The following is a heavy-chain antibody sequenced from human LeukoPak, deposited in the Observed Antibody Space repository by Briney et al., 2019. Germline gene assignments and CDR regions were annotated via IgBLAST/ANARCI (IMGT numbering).Heavy chain of an antibody. CDR3: ARVPWGYQHRREYYYYYYMDV. CDR1: GFPFSGYW. V-gene: IGHV3-7*04. D-gene: IGHD2-2*01. CDR2: INQDGSEQ. J-gene: IGHJ6*03. Sequence: PGGSLRLSCAASGFPFSGYWMDWVRQAPGKGMEWVANINQDGSEQYYAASVKGRFTISRDNAKNSLYLQMNILRAEDTAVYYCARVPWGYQHRREYYYYYYMDVWGKGTTVTVSS.